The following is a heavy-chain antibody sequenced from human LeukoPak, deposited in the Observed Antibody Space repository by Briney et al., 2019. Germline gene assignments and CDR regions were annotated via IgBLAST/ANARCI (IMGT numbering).Heavy chain of an antibody. Sequence: PSETLSLTCTVSGGSISSGDYYWSWIRQPPGKGLEWIGYIYYSGSTYYNPSLKSRVTISVDTSKNQFSLKLSSVTAADTAVYYCAREPRYTEVEMATIGVYWGQGTLVTVSS. CDR2: IYYSGST. CDR3: AREPRYTEVEMATIGVY. D-gene: IGHD5-24*01. V-gene: IGHV4-30-4*01. CDR1: GGSISSGDYY. J-gene: IGHJ4*02.